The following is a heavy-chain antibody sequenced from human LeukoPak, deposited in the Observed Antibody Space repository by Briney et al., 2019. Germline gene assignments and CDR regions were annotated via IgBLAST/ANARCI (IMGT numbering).Heavy chain of an antibody. CDR2: IIPIFGTA. CDR1: GYTFTSYA. Sequence: SVKVSCKASGYTFTSYAMNWVRQAPGQGLEWMGGIIPIFGTANYAQKFQGRVTITADESTSTAYMELSSLRSEDTAVYYCATTLEQDIVTTFDYWGRGTLVTVSS. CDR3: ATTLEQDIVTTFDY. V-gene: IGHV1-69*13. D-gene: IGHD5-12*01. J-gene: IGHJ4*02.